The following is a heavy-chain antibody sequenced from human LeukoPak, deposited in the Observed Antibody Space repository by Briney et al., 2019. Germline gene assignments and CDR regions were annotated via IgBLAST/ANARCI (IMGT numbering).Heavy chain of an antibody. CDR2: IWYDGSNK. CDR3: ARLIQLVDY. J-gene: IGHJ4*02. D-gene: IGHD5-18*01. V-gene: IGHV3-33*01. Sequence: GGSLRLSCAASGITFRSYGMHWVRQAPGKGLEWVAFIWYDGSNKYYADSVKGRFTISRDNSRNTLFLQMNSLRAEDTAVYYCARLIQLVDYWGQGTLVTVSS. CDR1: GITFRSYG.